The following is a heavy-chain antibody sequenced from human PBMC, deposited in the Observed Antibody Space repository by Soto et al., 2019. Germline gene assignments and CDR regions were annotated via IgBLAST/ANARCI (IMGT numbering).Heavy chain of an antibody. CDR2: IIPIFGTA. CDR1: GGTFSSYA. V-gene: IGHV1-69*13. CDR3: AREGSWLQSTRRDYYGMDV. D-gene: IGHD3-10*01. Sequence: RASVKVSCKASGGTFSSYAISWVRQAPGQGLEWMGGIIPIFGTANYAQKFQGRVTITADESTSTAYMELSSLRSEDTAVYYCAREGSWLQSTRRDYYGMDVWGQGTTVNV. J-gene: IGHJ6*02.